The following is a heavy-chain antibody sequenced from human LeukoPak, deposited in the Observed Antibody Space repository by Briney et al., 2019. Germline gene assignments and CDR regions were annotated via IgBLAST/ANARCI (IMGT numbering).Heavy chain of an antibody. CDR3: ARSYGGAPRPLIDY. Sequence: ASVKVSCKASGYTFTSYGISWVRQAPGQGLEWMGWIRAYNGNTNYAQKLQGRVTMTTDTSTSTAYMELRSLRSDDTAVYYCARSYGGAPRPLIDYWGQGTLVTVSS. J-gene: IGHJ4*02. D-gene: IGHD3-10*01. V-gene: IGHV1-18*01. CDR2: IRAYNGNT. CDR1: GYTFTSYG.